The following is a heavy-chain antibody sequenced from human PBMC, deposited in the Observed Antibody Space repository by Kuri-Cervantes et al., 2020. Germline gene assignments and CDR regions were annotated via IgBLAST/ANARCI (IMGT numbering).Heavy chain of an antibody. Sequence: GESLKISCAASGFTFSTYAMTWVRQAPGKGLEWGSAISNSVDNTYYADSVKGRFTISRDNSKNTLYLHMNSLRAEDTAAYYCARGRWELLYYGMDVWGQGTTVTVSS. D-gene: IGHD1-26*01. V-gene: IGHV3-23*01. CDR1: GFTFSTYA. CDR3: ARGRWELLYYGMDV. J-gene: IGHJ6*02. CDR2: ISNSVDNT.